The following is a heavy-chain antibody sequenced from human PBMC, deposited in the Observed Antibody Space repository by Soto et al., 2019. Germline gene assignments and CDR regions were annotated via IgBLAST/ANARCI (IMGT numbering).Heavy chain of an antibody. J-gene: IGHJ4*02. CDR1: GYAFTNYG. Sequence: ASVKVSCKASGYAFTNYGLHWVRQAPGQRPEWMGWINGGTGHTQFSERLQGRVTITRDPAASTAYMELTSLRSEDTAVYYCARDAKVFGVISNPYDYWGQGTLVTVSS. CDR3: ARDAKVFGVISNPYDY. V-gene: IGHV1-3*01. CDR2: INGGTGHT. D-gene: IGHD3-3*01.